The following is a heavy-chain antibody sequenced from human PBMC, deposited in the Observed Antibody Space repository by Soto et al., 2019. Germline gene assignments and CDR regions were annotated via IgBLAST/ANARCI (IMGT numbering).Heavy chain of an antibody. CDR2: IYPGDSDT. J-gene: IGHJ6*02. Sequence: PGESLKISCKGSGYSFTSYWIGWVRQMPGKGLEWMGIIYPGDSDTRYSPSFQGQVTISADKSISTAYLLWSSLKASDTAMYYCARQGPQFYYGMDVWGQGTTVTVSS. CDR1: GYSFTSYW. CDR3: ARQGPQFYYGMDV. V-gene: IGHV5-51*01.